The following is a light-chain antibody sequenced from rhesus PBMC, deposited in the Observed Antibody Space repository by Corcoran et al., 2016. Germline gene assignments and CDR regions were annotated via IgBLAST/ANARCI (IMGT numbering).Light chain of an antibody. CDR3: QHDYGTPFS. Sequence: DIQMTQSPSSLSASVGDRVTITCRASENVNNYLNWYQQKPGKAPKLQIYKASTLQSGVPSRFSGSGAGTDYTFTISSLQPEDVATYYCQHDYGTPFSFGQGTKVEIK. CDR2: KAS. V-gene: IGKV1-74*01. J-gene: IGKJ2*01. CDR1: ENVNNY.